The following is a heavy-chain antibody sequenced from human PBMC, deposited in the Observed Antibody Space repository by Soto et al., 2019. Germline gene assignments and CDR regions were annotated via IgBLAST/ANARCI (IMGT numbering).Heavy chain of an antibody. CDR3: ARSPITMVRGVNKAWFDP. Sequence: ASVKVSCKASGYTFTSYGISWVRQAPGQGLEWMGWISAYNGNTNYAQKLQGRVTMTTDTSTSTAYMELRSLRSDDTAVYYCARSPITMVRGVNKAWFDPWGQGTLVTV. D-gene: IGHD3-10*01. V-gene: IGHV1-18*01. CDR2: ISAYNGNT. CDR1: GYTFTSYG. J-gene: IGHJ5*02.